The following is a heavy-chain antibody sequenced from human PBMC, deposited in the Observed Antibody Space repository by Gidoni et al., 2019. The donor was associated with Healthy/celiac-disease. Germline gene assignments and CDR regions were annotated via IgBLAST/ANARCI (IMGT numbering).Heavy chain of an antibody. Sequence: QVQLVGSGGGVVQPGRSLRLSCAASGCTFSSYAMHWVSQAPGKGLEWVAVISYDGSNKYYADSVKGRFTISIDNSKNTLYLQMNSLSAEDTAVYFCARDSLAAAGTFSDAFDIWGQGTMVTFSS. V-gene: IGHV3-30-3*01. D-gene: IGHD6-13*01. CDR1: GCTFSSYA. J-gene: IGHJ3*02. CDR2: ISYDGSNK. CDR3: ARDSLAAAGTFSDAFDI.